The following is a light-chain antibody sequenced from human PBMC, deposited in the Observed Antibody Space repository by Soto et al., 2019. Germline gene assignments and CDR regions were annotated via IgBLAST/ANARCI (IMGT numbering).Light chain of an antibody. Sequence: QSVLTQPASVSGSPGQSITISCTGTSSDVGYYDFVSWYQQHPGKAPKLMIYDVSHRPSGVSNRFSGSKSGNTASLTISGLQAEDEADYYCSSYTPSSIXLFGTGNKVTVL. V-gene: IGLV2-14*03. CDR2: DVS. J-gene: IGLJ1*01. CDR3: SSYTPSSIXL. CDR1: SSDVGYYDF.